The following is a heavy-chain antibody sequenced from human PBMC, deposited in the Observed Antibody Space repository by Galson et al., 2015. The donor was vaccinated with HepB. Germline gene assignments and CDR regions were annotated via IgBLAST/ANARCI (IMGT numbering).Heavy chain of an antibody. Sequence: SLRLSCAASGFIFSDYSMTWVRQAPGKGLEWLSYISSGSSTIYYADSVKGRFTISRDNVKNSLYLQMNNLRDGDTAVYFCARVGQLRFPVFDPWGPGTLVTGSS. CDR3: ARVGQLRFPVFDP. CDR2: ISSGSSTI. J-gene: IGHJ5*02. D-gene: IGHD3-3*01. V-gene: IGHV3-48*02. CDR1: GFIFSDYS.